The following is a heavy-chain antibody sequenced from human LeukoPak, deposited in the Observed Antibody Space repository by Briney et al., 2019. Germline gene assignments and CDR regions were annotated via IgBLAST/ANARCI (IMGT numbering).Heavy chain of an antibody. CDR3: ARVTDPRYNWFDP. Sequence: PSETLSLTCSVSGASISSYYWTWIRQPAGKGPEWIGRIHTSGNTNYNPSLKSRVNMSADTSKNQFSLKLNSVTAADTAVYYCARVTDPRYNWFDPWGQGTLVTVSS. CDR1: GASISSYY. CDR2: IHTSGNT. V-gene: IGHV4-4*07. J-gene: IGHJ5*02. D-gene: IGHD2-21*02.